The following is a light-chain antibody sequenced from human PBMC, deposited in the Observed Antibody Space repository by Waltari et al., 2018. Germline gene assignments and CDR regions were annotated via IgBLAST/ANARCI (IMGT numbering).Light chain of an antibody. Sequence: SYEVTQPPSVSVSPGQTASITCSGHKLGNKYASWYQQRPGQSPVLVIYQDNKRPSGSPERFSGSNSGSTASLTISGTQAMDEAVYYCQAWDSSTAVFGGGTKLTVL. CDR2: QDN. CDR1: KLGNKY. J-gene: IGLJ2*01. V-gene: IGLV3-1*01. CDR3: QAWDSSTAV.